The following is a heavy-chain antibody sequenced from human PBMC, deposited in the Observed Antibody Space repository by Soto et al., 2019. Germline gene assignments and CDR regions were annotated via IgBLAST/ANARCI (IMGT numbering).Heavy chain of an antibody. CDR3: AIESY. Sequence: PGGSLRLSCAASGFTFSSYAMYWVRQAPGKGLEWVAVISYDGSNKYYADSVKGRFTISRDNSKNALYLQMNNLRPEDTAVYYCAIESYWGQGTLVTVSS. CDR1: GFTFSSYA. V-gene: IGHV3-30-3*01. CDR2: ISYDGSNK. J-gene: IGHJ4*02.